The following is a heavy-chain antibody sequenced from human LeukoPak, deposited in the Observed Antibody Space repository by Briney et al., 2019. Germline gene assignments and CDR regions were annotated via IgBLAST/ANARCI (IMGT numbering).Heavy chain of an antibody. CDR2: ITSSDSTT. CDR1: GFTFSSYE. J-gene: IGHJ4*02. V-gene: IGHV3-48*03. Sequence: PGGSLRLSCVASGFTFSSYEMNWVSQAPRKGLEWLSYITSSDSTTHYADSVKGRFTISRDNAQNSPSVQMNRLRAEDTAVYYCARGYSGSHFESFYDFWGQGTLVAVAS. D-gene: IGHD1-26*01. CDR3: ARGYSGSHFESFYDF.